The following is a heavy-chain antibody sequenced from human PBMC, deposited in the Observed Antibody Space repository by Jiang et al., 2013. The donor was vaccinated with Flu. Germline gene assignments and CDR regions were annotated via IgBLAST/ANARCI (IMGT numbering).Heavy chain of an antibody. V-gene: IGHV3-30*04. J-gene: IGHJ6*02. CDR1: GFTFSSYA. CDR3: CTAPLVSKAEYYYGMDV. CDR2: ISYDGSNK. D-gene: IGHD2-8*02. Sequence: LSCAASGFTFSSYAMHWVRQAPGKGLEWVAVISYDGSNKYYADSVKGRFTISRDNSKNTLYLQMNSLRAEDTAVYYCCTAPLVSKAEYYYGMDVWGQGTTVTVSS.